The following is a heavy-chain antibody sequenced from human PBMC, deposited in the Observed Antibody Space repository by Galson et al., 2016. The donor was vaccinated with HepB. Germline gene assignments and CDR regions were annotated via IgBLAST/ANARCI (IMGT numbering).Heavy chain of an antibody. D-gene: IGHD4-17*01. Sequence: SVKVSCKASGYTFTNYYIHWVRQAPGQGLEWMGIINPSGGSTNYAQKFQGRVTMTRDTPTNTLYMELSSLRSDDTAVYYCARGTGKLTTVTTVTSLWYFDLWGRGTLVTVSS. CDR1: GYTFTNYY. CDR2: INPSGGST. J-gene: IGHJ2*01. CDR3: ARGTGKLTTVTTVTSLWYFDL. V-gene: IGHV1-46*01.